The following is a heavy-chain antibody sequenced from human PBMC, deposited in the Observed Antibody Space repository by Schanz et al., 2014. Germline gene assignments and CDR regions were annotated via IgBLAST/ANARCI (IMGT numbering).Heavy chain of an antibody. J-gene: IGHJ4*02. CDR1: GFTFSTHA. D-gene: IGHD1-1*01. CDR2: VSSDGNND. V-gene: IGHV3-30*03. CDR3: ARDRRNADLDY. Sequence: VQLVESGGGVVQPGRSLRLSCAASGFTFSTHAMHWVRQAPGKGLEWVALVSSDGNNDYYTDSVKGRFTISRDSSKNTLYLQMNSLRPEDTALYYCARDRRNADLDYWGQGTLVTVSS.